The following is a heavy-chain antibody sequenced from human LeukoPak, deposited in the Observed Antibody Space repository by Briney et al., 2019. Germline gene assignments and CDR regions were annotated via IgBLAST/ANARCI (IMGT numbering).Heavy chain of an antibody. J-gene: IGHJ3*02. CDR1: GFTFSDFG. D-gene: IGHD3-22*01. CDR3: AKDNANYYDSSFAFDI. V-gene: IGHV3-30*02. CDR2: IWYDGSKK. Sequence: GGSLRLSCAASGFTFSDFGMHWVRQAPGKGLEWVAFIWYDGSKKYYADSVKGRFTISRDNSKNTLYLQMNSLRAEDTAVYYCAKDNANYYDSSFAFDIWGQGTMVTVSS.